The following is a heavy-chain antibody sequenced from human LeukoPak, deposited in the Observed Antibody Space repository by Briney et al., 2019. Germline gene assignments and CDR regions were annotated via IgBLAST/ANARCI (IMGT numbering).Heavy chain of an antibody. Sequence: GGSLRLSCAASGFTFSSYGMHWVRQAPGKGLEWEAFIRYDGSNKYYADSVKGRFTISRDNSKNTLYLQMNSLRAEDTAVYYCAKFRLTGYQEPEFDYWGQGTLVTVSS. D-gene: IGHD3-9*01. CDR1: GFTFSSYG. CDR3: AKFRLTGYQEPEFDY. CDR2: IRYDGSNK. V-gene: IGHV3-30*02. J-gene: IGHJ4*02.